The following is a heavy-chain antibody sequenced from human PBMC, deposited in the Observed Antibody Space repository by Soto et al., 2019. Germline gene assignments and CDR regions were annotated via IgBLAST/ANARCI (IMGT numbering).Heavy chain of an antibody. CDR2: VSGSGSST. D-gene: IGHD2-2*01. Sequence: SCAASGFTFSRYAMSWVRRAPGKGLEWVSTVSGSGSSTYSADSVKGRFTISRDNSKNTLYLQMNSLRAEDTAVYYCAKSNLYCSSTSCYYFDHWGPGTLVTVSS. CDR3: AKSNLYCSSTSCYYFDH. J-gene: IGHJ4*02. CDR1: GFTFSRYA. V-gene: IGHV3-23*01.